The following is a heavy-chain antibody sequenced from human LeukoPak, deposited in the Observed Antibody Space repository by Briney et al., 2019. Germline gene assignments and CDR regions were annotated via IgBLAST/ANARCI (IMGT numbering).Heavy chain of an antibody. D-gene: IGHD4-23*01. CDR2: INHSGST. CDR1: GGSFSGYY. CDR3: ARKDHGGPSFDY. J-gene: IGHJ4*02. Sequence: SETLSLTCAVYGGSFSGYYWSWIRQPPGKGLEWIGEINHSGSTNYNPSLKSRVTISVDTSKNQFSLKLSSVTAADTAVYYCARKDHGGPSFDYWGQGTLVTVSS. V-gene: IGHV4-34*01.